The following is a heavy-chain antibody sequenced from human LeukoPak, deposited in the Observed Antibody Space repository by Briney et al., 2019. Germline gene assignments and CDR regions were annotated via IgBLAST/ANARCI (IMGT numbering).Heavy chain of an antibody. D-gene: IGHD1-26*01. Sequence: ASVKVSCKASGYTFTSYDINWVRQATGQGLEWMGWMNPNSGNTGYAQKFQGRVTMTRNTSISTAYMELSSLRSEDTAVYHCARASVGAKIRYSFDYWGQGTLVTVSS. CDR3: ARASVGAKIRYSFDY. J-gene: IGHJ4*02. CDR1: GYTFTSYD. V-gene: IGHV1-8*01. CDR2: MNPNSGNT.